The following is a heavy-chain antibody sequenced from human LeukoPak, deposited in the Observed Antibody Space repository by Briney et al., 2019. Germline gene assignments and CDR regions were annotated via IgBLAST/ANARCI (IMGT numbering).Heavy chain of an antibody. D-gene: IGHD3-16*01. CDR1: GFTFKTYT. J-gene: IGHJ6*02. Sequence: GGSLRLSCAASGFTFKTYTMHWVRQAPGMGLEWVSSISSSSYIFYADSVKGRFTISRDNAKNSLYLQMSSLRAEDAAVYYCAREGGYQYYYAMDVWGQGTTVTVSS. V-gene: IGHV3-21*01. CDR3: AREGGYQYYYAMDV. CDR2: ISSSSYI.